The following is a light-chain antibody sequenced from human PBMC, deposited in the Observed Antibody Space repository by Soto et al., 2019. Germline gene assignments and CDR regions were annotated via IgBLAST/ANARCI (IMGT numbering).Light chain of an antibody. CDR1: QSISSW. CDR2: DAS. CDR3: LHYNNGPPWT. J-gene: IGKJ1*01. V-gene: IGKV1-5*01. Sequence: IQMTQSPTPLSASXXYRVTMTCRASQSISSWLAWYQQKPGKAPKLLIYDASSLESGVPSRFSGSGSGTEFTLTISSLQSEDFAVYYCLHYNNGPPWTFGQGAKVDIK.